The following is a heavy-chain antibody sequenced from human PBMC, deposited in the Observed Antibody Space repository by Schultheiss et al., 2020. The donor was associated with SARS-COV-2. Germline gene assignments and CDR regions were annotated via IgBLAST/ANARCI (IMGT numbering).Heavy chain of an antibody. CDR2: ISSSSSYI. CDR3: ARETLGYMDV. CDR1: GFTFSSYA. J-gene: IGHJ6*03. V-gene: IGHV3-21*01. Sequence: GGSLRLSFAASGFTFSSYAMSWVRQAPGKGLEWVSSISSSSSYIYYADSVKGRFTISRDNAKNSLYLQMNSLRAEDTAVYYCARETLGYMDVWGKGTTVTVSS.